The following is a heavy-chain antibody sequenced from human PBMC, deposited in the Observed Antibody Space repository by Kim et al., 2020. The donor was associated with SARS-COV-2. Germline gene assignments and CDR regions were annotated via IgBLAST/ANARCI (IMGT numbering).Heavy chain of an antibody. CDR2: IYYSGST. CDR1: GGSISSGGYY. Sequence: SETLSLTCTVSGGSISSGGYYWSWIRQHPGKGLEWIGYIYYSGSTYYNPSLKSRVTISVDTSKNQFSLKLSSVTAADTAVYYCARAVGVGGAPQFDYWGQGTLVTVSS. D-gene: IGHD1-26*01. J-gene: IGHJ4*02. CDR3: ARAVGVGGAPQFDY. V-gene: IGHV4-31*03.